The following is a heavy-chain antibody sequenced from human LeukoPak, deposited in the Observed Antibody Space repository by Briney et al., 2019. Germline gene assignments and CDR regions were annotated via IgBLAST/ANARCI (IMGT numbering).Heavy chain of an antibody. J-gene: IGHJ4*02. CDR1: GFTFSTYG. D-gene: IGHD1-26*01. CDR2: VWYDGTNI. V-gene: IGHV3-33*01. CDR3: ARGGYSGTYYFDY. Sequence: GRSLRLSCAASGFTFSTYGMHWVRQAPGKGLEWVAVVWYDGTNIHYVDSVKGRFTISRDNSKSTLYLQMNSLTVEDTAVYYCARGGYSGTYYFDYWAQGTLVTVSS.